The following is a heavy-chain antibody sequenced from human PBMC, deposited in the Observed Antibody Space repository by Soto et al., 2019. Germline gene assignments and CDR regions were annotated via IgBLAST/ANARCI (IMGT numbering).Heavy chain of an antibody. D-gene: IGHD6-19*01. V-gene: IGHV4-30-2*01. Sequence: QLQLQESASGLVKPSQTLSLTCAVSGESISSGGYSWNWIRQPPGKGLEWIGYSYHSGFTLYNPSLTSRVTISVDKSKNQFSLNLTSVTAADTAVYYCARDRRDGWIFDSWGQGSVVTVSS. CDR2: SYHSGFT. CDR3: ARDRRDGWIFDS. CDR1: GESISSGGYS. J-gene: IGHJ4*02.